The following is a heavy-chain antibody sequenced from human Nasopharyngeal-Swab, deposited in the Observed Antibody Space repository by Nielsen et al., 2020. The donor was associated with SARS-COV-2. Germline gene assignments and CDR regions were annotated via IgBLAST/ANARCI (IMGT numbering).Heavy chain of an antibody. Sequence: GESLKISCAASGFTFNIYAMSWVRKAPGKGLEWVSAISASGGTPFYSDSVKGRFTISRDNSKNMLYLQMHSLRAEDTAIYYCAKDVGTAASGTVYWGQGTLVTVSS. CDR1: GFTFNIYA. V-gene: IGHV3-23*01. D-gene: IGHD6-13*01. CDR2: ISASGGTP. J-gene: IGHJ4*01. CDR3: AKDVGTAASGTVY.